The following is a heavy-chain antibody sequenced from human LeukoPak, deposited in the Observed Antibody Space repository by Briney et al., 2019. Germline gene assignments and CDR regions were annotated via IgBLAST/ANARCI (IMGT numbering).Heavy chain of an antibody. Sequence: GGSLRLSCAASGFTFSSYAMSWVRHAPGKGLEWVSAISGSGGSTYYADSVKGRFTISRDNSKNTLYLQMNSLRAEDTAVYYCAKARGGYNVPRYFDYWGQGTLVTVSS. CDR2: ISGSGGST. D-gene: IGHD5-24*01. CDR3: AKARGGYNVPRYFDY. V-gene: IGHV3-23*01. CDR1: GFTFSSYA. J-gene: IGHJ4*02.